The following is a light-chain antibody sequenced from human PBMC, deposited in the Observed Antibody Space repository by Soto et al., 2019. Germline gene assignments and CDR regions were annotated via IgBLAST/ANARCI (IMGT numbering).Light chain of an antibody. Sequence: SVLTQPPSLSGTPGQRVTISCSGSSSNIGSNTVNWYQQLPGTAPKLLIYSNDQRPSGVPDRFSGSKSGTSASLAISGLQSEDEADYYCAAWDDSLNGRVFGGGTKLTVL. J-gene: IGLJ2*01. CDR2: SND. V-gene: IGLV1-44*01. CDR3: AAWDDSLNGRV. CDR1: SSNIGSNT.